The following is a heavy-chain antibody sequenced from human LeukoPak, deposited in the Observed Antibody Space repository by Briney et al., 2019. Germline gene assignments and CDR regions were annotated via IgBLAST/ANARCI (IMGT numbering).Heavy chain of an antibody. V-gene: IGHV3-23*01. D-gene: IGHD3-10*01. CDR1: GFTFSSYE. J-gene: IGHJ3*02. CDR2: ISGSGGST. Sequence: GGSLRLSCAASGFTFSSYEMNWVRQAPGKGLEWVSTISGSGGSTYYADSVKGRFTISRDNSKNTLYLQMNSLRAEDTAVYYCANEYYYGSGSYYIVDAFDIWGQGTMVTVSS. CDR3: ANEYYYGSGSYYIVDAFDI.